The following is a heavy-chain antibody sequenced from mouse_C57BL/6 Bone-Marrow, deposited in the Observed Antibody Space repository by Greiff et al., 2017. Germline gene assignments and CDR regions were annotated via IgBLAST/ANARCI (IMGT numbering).Heavy chain of an antibody. D-gene: IGHD2-4*01. CDR1: GFTFSSYG. Sequence: EVKLMESGGDLVKPGGSLKLSCAASGFTFSSYGMSWVRQTPDKRLEWVATISSGGSYTYYPDSVKGRFTISRDNAENTLYLQMSSLKSEDTAMYYCARPPYDYLFAYWGQGTLVTVSA. V-gene: IGHV5-6*01. J-gene: IGHJ3*01. CDR2: ISSGGSYT. CDR3: ARPPYDYLFAY.